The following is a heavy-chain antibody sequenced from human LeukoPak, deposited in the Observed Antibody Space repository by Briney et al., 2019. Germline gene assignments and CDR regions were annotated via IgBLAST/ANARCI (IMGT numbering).Heavy chain of an antibody. D-gene: IGHD2-21*01. Sequence: ASVKVSCKASGYTFTSYDINWVRQATGQGLEWMGWMNPNSGNTGYAQKFQGRVTITRNTSISTAYMELSSLRSEDTAVYYCARGGGICGGDCYAFDYWGQGTLVTASS. V-gene: IGHV1-8*03. J-gene: IGHJ4*02. CDR3: ARGGGICGGDCYAFDY. CDR1: GYTFTSYD. CDR2: MNPNSGNT.